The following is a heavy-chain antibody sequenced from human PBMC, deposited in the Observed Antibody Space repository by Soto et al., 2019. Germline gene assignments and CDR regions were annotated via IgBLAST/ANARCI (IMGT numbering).Heavy chain of an antibody. Sequence: ASVKVSCTASGYTFTGHYMHWVRQAPGQGLEWMGWINPNSGGTNYAQKFQGWVTMTRDTSISTAYMELSRLRSDDTAVYYCARSEGCTNGVCRGYYGMDVWGQGTTVTVSS. CDR3: ARSEGCTNGVCRGYYGMDV. J-gene: IGHJ6*02. D-gene: IGHD2-8*01. V-gene: IGHV1-2*04. CDR1: GYTFTGHY. CDR2: INPNSGGT.